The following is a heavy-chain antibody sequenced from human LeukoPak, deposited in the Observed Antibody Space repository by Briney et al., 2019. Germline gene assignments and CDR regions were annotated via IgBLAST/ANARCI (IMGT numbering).Heavy chain of an antibody. J-gene: IGHJ3*02. CDR3: ARGDPVWGSDGFGSGSFDI. CDR2: IIPIFGTA. D-gene: IGHD3-10*01. Sequence: SVKVSCKASGYTFTGYYMHWVRQAPGQGLEWMGGIIPIFGTANYAQKFQGRVTITADESTSTAYMELSSLRSEDTAVYYCARGDPVWGSDGFGSGSFDIWGQGTMVTVSS. CDR1: GYTFTGYY. V-gene: IGHV1-69*13.